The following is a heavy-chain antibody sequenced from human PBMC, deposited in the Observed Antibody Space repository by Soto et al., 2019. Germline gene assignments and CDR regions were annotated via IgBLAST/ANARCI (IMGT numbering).Heavy chain of an antibody. J-gene: IGHJ6*02. V-gene: IGHV1-18*04. D-gene: IGHD6-6*01. CDR1: GYTFTSYG. CDR3: ARGRLTPFLIAARLGWCYYYGMDV. Sequence: QVQLVQSGAEVKKPGASVKVSCKASGYTFTSYGISWVRQAPGQGLEWMGWISAYNGNPNYAQKLQGRVTMTTDTSTSTAYMELRSLRSDDTAVYYCARGRLTPFLIAARLGWCYYYGMDVWGQGTTVTVSS. CDR2: ISAYNGNP.